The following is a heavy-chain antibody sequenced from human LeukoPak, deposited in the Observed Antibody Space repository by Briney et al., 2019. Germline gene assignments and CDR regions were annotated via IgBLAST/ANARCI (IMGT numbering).Heavy chain of an antibody. J-gene: IGHJ4*02. CDR3: AKDRQDTAMALYFDY. Sequence: GGSLRLSCAASGFTVSSNYMSWVRQAPGKGLEWVSVIYSGGSTYYADSVKGRFSISRDNSKNTLYLQMNSLRAEDTAVYYCAKDRQDTAMALYFDYWGQGTLVTVSS. CDR2: IYSGGST. D-gene: IGHD5-18*01. CDR1: GFTVSSNY. V-gene: IGHV3-66*01.